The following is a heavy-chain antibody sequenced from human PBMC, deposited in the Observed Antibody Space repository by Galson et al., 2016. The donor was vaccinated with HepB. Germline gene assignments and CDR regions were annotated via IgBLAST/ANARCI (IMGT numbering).Heavy chain of an antibody. V-gene: IGHV3-72*01. Sequence: SLRLSCAASGFTFSGHYMDWARQAPGKGLEWVARSRNKGNSYTTEYAASVKDRFTISRDESKNSLFLQMNSLKTEDTAVYFCARGAGITGSYDYWGPGSLVTVSS. CDR1: GFTFSGHY. D-gene: IGHD1-20*01. CDR3: ARGAGITGSYDY. CDR2: SRNKGNSYTT. J-gene: IGHJ4*02.